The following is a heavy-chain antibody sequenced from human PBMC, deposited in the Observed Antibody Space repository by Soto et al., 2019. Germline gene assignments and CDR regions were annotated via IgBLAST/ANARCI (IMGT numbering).Heavy chain of an antibody. D-gene: IGHD4-17*01. V-gene: IGHV4-59*01. Sequence: SETLSLTCTVSGGSISSYYWSWIRQPPGKGLEWIGYIYYSGSTNYNPSLKSRVTISVDTSKNQFSLKLSSVTAADTAVYYCARADGDYRLRMDVWGQGTTVTVSS. CDR3: ARADGDYRLRMDV. CDR1: GGSISSYY. J-gene: IGHJ6*02. CDR2: IYYSGST.